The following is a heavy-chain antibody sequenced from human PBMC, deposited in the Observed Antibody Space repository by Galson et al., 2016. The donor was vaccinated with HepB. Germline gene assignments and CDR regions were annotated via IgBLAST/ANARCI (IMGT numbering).Heavy chain of an antibody. J-gene: IGHJ4*02. CDR3: AREGYGGFDC. Sequence: SLRLSCAASGFTFNNYWMSWVRQAPWKGLEWVANIKQNGREKDYVDSVKGRFTISRDNAENSLYLQMNSLRAEDTAVYYCAREGYGGFDCWGQGDLVTVSS. CDR1: GFTFNNYW. CDR2: IKQNGREK. V-gene: IGHV3-7*03. D-gene: IGHD4-23*01.